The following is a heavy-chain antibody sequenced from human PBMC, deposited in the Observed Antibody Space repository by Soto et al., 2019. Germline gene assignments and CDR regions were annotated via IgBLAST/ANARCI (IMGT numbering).Heavy chain of an antibody. CDR3: ARGYCSSTSCSEYNWFDP. V-gene: IGHV1-3*01. CDR2: INAGNGNT. D-gene: IGHD2-2*01. CDR1: GYTFTSYA. Sequence: ASVKVSCKDSGYTFTSYAMHWVRQAPGQRLEWMGWINAGNGNTKYSQKFQGRVTITRDTSESTAYMELSSMSSEDTAVYYCARGYCSSTSCSEYNWFDPWGQGTLVTVSS. J-gene: IGHJ5*02.